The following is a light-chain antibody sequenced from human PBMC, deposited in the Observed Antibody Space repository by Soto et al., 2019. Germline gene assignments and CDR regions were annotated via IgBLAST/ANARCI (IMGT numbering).Light chain of an antibody. CDR1: QSVMSN. Sequence: EIVMTQSPGTLSVSLGERVTLSCRASQSVMSNLAWYQQKPGQAPRLLIYGASTRATGVPVRFSGSGSGTDFTLTISRLEPEDFAVYYCQQYGSSPKTFGQGTKVDIK. CDR3: QQYGSSPKT. CDR2: GAS. V-gene: IGKV3-20*01. J-gene: IGKJ1*01.